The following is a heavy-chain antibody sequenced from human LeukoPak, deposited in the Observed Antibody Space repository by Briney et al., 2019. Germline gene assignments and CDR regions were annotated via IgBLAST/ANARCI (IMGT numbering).Heavy chain of an antibody. D-gene: IGHD2-8*02. CDR2: ISSSSSYI. CDR1: GFTFSSYS. J-gene: IGHJ4*02. Sequence: GGSLRLSCAASGFTFSSYSMNWVRQAPGKGLEWVSSISSSSSYIYYADSVKGRFTISRDNSKNTVVLQMNSLSVDDTAIYYCARQSLEASGLDSWGQGMLVTVSS. CDR3: ARQSLEASGLDS. V-gene: IGHV3-21*01.